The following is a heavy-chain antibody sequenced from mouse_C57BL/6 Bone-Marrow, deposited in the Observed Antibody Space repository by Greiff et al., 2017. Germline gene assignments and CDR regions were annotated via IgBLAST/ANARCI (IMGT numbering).Heavy chain of an antibody. CDR2: INPGSGGT. CDR3: ARGYYGSSYWYFDV. J-gene: IGHJ1*03. CDR1: GYAFTNYL. D-gene: IGHD1-1*01. V-gene: IGHV1-54*01. Sequence: QVQLQQSGAELVRPGTSVKVSCKASGYAFTNYLIEWVKQRPGQGLEWIGVINPGSGGTNYNEKFKGKATLTADKSSSTAYMQLSSLTSEDSAVYFCARGYYGSSYWYFDVWGTGTTVTVSS.